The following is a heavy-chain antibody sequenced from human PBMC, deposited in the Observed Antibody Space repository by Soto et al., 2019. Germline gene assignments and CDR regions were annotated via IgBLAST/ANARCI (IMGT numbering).Heavy chain of an antibody. CDR2: IKQDGSEK. J-gene: IGHJ6*02. CDR1: GFTFSNYW. V-gene: IGHV3-7*03. D-gene: IGHD2-15*01. CDR3: ARRLPSHYGMDV. Sequence: EAQLVESGGGLVQPGGSLRLSCAASGFTFSNYWMSWVRQAPGKGLEWVANIKQDGSEKYYVDSVKGRFTISRDNAKNSLYLQMNSLRAEDTAAYYCARRLPSHYGMDVWGQGTTATVSS.